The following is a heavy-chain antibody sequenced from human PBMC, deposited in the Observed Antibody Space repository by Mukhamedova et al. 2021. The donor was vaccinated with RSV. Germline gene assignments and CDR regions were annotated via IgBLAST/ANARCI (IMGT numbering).Heavy chain of an antibody. D-gene: IGHD2-15*01. V-gene: IGHV4-61*01. CDR1: SSGINA. CDR3: ATVVAATYFDY. J-gene: IGHJ4*02. Sequence: SSGINAEYMGRQPPGKGLEWIGYIYYSESANYNPSLKSRVTISVDTSKNQISLKLSSVTDADTDVYYCATVVAATYFDYWGQGTLVTVSS. CDR2: IYYSESA.